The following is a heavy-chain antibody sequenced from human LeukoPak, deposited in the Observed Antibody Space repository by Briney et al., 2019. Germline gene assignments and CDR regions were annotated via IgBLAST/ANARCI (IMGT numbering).Heavy chain of an antibody. D-gene: IGHD2-2*01. CDR2: IYHSGST. CDR3: ARDYCSSTSCYWHYFDY. CDR1: GYSISSGYY. Sequence: PSETLSLTCTVSGYSISSGYYWGWIQQPPGKGLEWIGSIYHSGSTYYNPSLKSRVTISVDTSKNQFSLKLSSVTAADTAVYYCARDYCSSTSCYWHYFDYWGQGTLVTVSS. V-gene: IGHV4-38-2*02. J-gene: IGHJ4*02.